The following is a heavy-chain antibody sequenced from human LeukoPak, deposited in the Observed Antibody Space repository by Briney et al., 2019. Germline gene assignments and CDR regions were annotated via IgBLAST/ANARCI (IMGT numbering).Heavy chain of an antibody. D-gene: IGHD3-9*01. CDR2: ISSSSSYI. CDR1: GFTFSSYS. CDR3: ARDSDVLRYFDWPLDY. Sequence: GGSLRLSCAASGFTFSSYSMNWVRQAPGKGLEWVSSISSSSSYICYADSVKGRFTISRDNAKNSLYLQMNSLRAEDTAVYYCARDSDVLRYFDWPLDYWGQGTLVTVSS. V-gene: IGHV3-21*01. J-gene: IGHJ4*02.